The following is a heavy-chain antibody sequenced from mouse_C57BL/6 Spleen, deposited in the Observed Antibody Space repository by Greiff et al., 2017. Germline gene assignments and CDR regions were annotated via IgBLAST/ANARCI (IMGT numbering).Heavy chain of an antibody. CDR2: ILTGSGST. Sequence: QVQLKESGAELMTPGASVKLSCKATGYTFTGYCIGWVKQRPGHGLEWIGEILTGSGSTNYNEKIKGKATFTADTSSNPAYMQLSSLTTEYSANYYCARWLLRVDWGQGTLVTVSA. CDR1: GYTFTGYC. J-gene: IGHJ3*01. V-gene: IGHV1-9*01. D-gene: IGHD2-3*01. CDR3: ARWLLRVD.